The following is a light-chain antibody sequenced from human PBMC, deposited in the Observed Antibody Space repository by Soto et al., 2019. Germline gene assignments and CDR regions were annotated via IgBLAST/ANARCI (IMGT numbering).Light chain of an antibody. CDR2: DVS. CDR3: CSFRRLV. V-gene: IGLV2-11*01. CDR1: SSDVGGYNY. J-gene: IGLJ2*01. Sequence: QSALTQPRSVSGSPGQSVTISCTGTSSDVGGYNYVSWYQQHPGKAPKLMIYDVSKRPSGVPDRFSGSKSGNTASLTISGLRAEDEADYYCCSFRRLVFGGGTKVTVL.